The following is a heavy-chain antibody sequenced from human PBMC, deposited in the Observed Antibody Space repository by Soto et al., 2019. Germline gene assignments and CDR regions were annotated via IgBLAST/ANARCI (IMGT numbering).Heavy chain of an antibody. J-gene: IGHJ5*02. CDR2: ISAYNGNT. CDR1: GYTFTSYG. D-gene: IGHD6-19*01. CDR3: ARLYSSGWFNRFGLHP. Sequence: ASVKVSCKASGYTFTSYGISWVRQAPGQGLEWMGWISAYNGNTNYAQKLQGRVTMTTDTSTSTAYMELRSLRSDDTAVYYCARLYSSGWFNRFGLHPCGPGTLLTVST. V-gene: IGHV1-18*01.